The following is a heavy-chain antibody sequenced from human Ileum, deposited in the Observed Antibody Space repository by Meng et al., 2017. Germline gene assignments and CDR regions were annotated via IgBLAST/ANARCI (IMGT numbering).Heavy chain of an antibody. CDR1: VVTIKTYA. Sequence: GQLVSYGAWVKKHVVPGKVCCNIFVVTIKTYASGWVRQAPGQGLKWMGGIIPIFDTPNYAQKFQDGVTIIADASTSTTYMELNGMMSEDTALYYCARGAVGATTYYFDSWGQGTLVTVSS. V-gene: IGHV1-69*01. CDR3: ARGAVGATTYYFDS. D-gene: IGHD1-26*01. J-gene: IGHJ4*02. CDR2: IIPIFDTP.